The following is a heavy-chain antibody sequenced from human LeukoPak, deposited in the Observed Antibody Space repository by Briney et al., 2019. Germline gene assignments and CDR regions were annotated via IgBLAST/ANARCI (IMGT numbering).Heavy chain of an antibody. D-gene: IGHD3-22*01. J-gene: IGHJ5*02. CDR1: GGSISSFY. V-gene: IGHV4-59*08. CDR2: SHGNGDT. Sequence: PSETLSLTCTVSGGSISSFYWSWIRQPPGMGLEWIGYSHGNGDTNYNPSLKSRVTISVDTSKNQCSLKLTSVTAADTAVYYCARHRAYDSGTYYRWFDPWGLGTLVTVSS. CDR3: ARHRAYDSGTYYRWFDP.